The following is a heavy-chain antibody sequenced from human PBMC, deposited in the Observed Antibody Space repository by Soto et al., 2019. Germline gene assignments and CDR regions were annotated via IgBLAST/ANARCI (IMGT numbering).Heavy chain of an antibody. D-gene: IGHD3-9*01. CDR3: ARGEDILTGPVVDY. V-gene: IGHV3-23*01. Sequence: EVQLLESGGGLVQPGGSLRLSCEASGFTFRNYAMSWVRQAPGKGMEWVSSISGSGGSTFYADSVKGRFTISRYNSRNRLYLQMNSLRAYDTAIYFCARGEDILTGPVVDYWGQGTLVTVSS. J-gene: IGHJ4*02. CDR1: GFTFRNYA. CDR2: ISGSGGST.